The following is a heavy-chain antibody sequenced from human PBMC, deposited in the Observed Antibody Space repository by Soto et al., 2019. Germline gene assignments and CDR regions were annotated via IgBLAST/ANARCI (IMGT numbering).Heavy chain of an antibody. Sequence: PGGSLRLSCAASGFTFSSYAMSWVRQAPGKGLEWVSAISGSGGSTYYADSVKGRFTTSRDNSKNTLYLQMNSLRAEDTAVYYCAKDPGYCSGGSCYPSTWFDPWGQGTLVTVSS. CDR1: GFTFSSYA. CDR3: AKDPGYCSGGSCYPSTWFDP. CDR2: ISGSGGST. D-gene: IGHD2-15*01. V-gene: IGHV3-23*01. J-gene: IGHJ5*02.